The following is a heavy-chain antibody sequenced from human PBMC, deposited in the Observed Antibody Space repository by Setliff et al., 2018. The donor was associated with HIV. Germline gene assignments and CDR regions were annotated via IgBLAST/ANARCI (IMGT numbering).Heavy chain of an antibody. CDR3: ARSTVGAGASFP. D-gene: IGHD1-26*01. Sequence: SETLSLTCTVSGDSINTHYWSWIRQPPGKGLEWIGCISHSGNTNFNPSLNSRVTISLDTSKNQFSLRLTSLTAADTAINYCARSTVGAGASFPWGRGILVTVSS. J-gene: IGHJ5*02. CDR1: GDSINTHY. V-gene: IGHV4-59*11. CDR2: ISHSGNT.